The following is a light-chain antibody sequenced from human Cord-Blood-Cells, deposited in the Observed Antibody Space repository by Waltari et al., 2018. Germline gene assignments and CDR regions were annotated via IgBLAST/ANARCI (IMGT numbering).Light chain of an antibody. CDR3: SAYAGSNNLRV. Sequence: QSALPQPPSASGSPGQSVTISCTGTSSDVGGYNYVSWYQQHPGKAPKLMIYEVSKRPSGVPDRFSGSKSGNTASLTVSGRQGEDEADYDASAYAGSNNLRVYGGGTKLTVL. V-gene: IGLV2-8*01. CDR1: SSDVGGYNY. J-gene: IGLJ2*01. CDR2: EVS.